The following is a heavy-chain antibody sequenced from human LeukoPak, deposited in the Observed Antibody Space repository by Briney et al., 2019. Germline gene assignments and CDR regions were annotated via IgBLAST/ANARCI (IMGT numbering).Heavy chain of an antibody. CDR3: ARDRRWCSSTSCSLNWFDP. CDR2: IYYSGST. V-gene: IGHV4-39*07. Sequence: PSETLSLTCTVSGGSISSSSYYWGWIRQPPGKGLEWIGSIYYSGSTYYNPSLKSRVTISVDTSKNQFSLKLSSVTAADTAVYYCARDRRWCSSTSCSLNWFDPWGQGTLVTVSS. J-gene: IGHJ5*02. D-gene: IGHD2-2*01. CDR1: GGSISSSSYY.